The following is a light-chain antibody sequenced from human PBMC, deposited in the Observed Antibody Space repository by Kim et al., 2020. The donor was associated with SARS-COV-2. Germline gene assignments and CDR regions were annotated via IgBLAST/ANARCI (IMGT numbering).Light chain of an antibody. CDR1: NIVSKS. CDR2: YDS. V-gene: IGLV3-21*04. CDR3: QVWDSSSWV. J-gene: IGLJ3*02. Sequence: SYELTQPPSVSVAPGKTARITCGGNNIVSKSVHWYQQKPGQAPVLVIYYDSDRPSGIPERFSGSNSGNTATLTISRVEAGDEADYYCQVWDSSSWVFGGGTQLTVL.